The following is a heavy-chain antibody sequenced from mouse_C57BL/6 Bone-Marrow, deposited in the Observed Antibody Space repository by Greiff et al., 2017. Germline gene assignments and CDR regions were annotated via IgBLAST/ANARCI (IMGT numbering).Heavy chain of an antibody. Sequence: QVQLQQSDAELVKPGASVKISCKVSGYTFTDYTIHWMKQRPEQGLEWIGYIYPRDGSTKYNEKFKGKATLTADKSSSTAYMKLNSLTSEDSAVYFCALLDSYYCNYDYAMDYWGQGTSVTVSS. CDR3: ALLDSYYCNYDYAMDY. CDR1: GYTFTDYT. D-gene: IGHD2-1*01. V-gene: IGHV1-78*01. CDR2: IYPRDGST. J-gene: IGHJ4*01.